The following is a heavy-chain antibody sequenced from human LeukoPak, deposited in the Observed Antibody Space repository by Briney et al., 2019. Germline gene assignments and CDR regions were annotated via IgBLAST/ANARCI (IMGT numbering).Heavy chain of an antibody. CDR3: ARDRGELRVWFDP. J-gene: IGHJ5*02. Sequence: GASVKVSCKASGYTFTSYYIHWVRQAPGQGLEWMGIINPSGGSTTYAQKFQGRVAMTRDTSTSTAYMELNSLRSDDTAVYYCARDRGELRVWFDPWGQGTLVTVSS. D-gene: IGHD1-1*01. CDR1: GYTFTSYY. V-gene: IGHV1-46*01. CDR2: INPSGGST.